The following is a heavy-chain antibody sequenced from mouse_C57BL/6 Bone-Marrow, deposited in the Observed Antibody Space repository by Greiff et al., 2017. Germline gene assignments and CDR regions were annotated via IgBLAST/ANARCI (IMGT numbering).Heavy chain of an antibody. CDR2: IHPNSGST. CDR3: AREGWLLLSAY. D-gene: IGHD2-3*01. J-gene: IGHJ3*01. CDR1: GYTFTSYW. V-gene: IGHV1-64*01. Sequence: QVQLQQPGAELVKPGASVTLSCKASGYTFTSYWMHWVKQRPGQGLEWIGMIHPNSGSTNYNEKFKSKATLTVDKSSSTAYMQLSSLTSEDSAVYYCAREGWLLLSAYWGQGTLVTVSA.